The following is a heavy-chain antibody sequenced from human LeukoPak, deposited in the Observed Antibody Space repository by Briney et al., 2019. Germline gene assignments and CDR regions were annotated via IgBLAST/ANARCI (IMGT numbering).Heavy chain of an antibody. Sequence: ESLPGRFTISRDNSKNTLYLQMNSLRAEDTAVYYFARVNRGDATEIWGPGTLVTVSS. CDR3: ARVNRGDATEI. V-gene: IGHV3-30*07. J-gene: IGHJ3*02. D-gene: IGHD2-21*02.